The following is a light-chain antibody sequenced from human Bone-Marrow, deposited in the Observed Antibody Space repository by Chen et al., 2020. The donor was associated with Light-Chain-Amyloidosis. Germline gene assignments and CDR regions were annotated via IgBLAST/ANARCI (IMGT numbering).Light chain of an antibody. CDR2: GSS. CDR3: QQYGTSPLT. V-gene: IGKV3-20*01. J-gene: IGKJ4*01. Sequence: EFVLTLFPGTMSLSPGEGANLSCRASQTISSNYLTWYQQKLGQAPRLLIYGSSSRATGLPDRFTGSGSGTDFTLTINRLEPEDFAMYYCQQYGTSPLTFGGGTKVEIK. CDR1: QTISSNY.